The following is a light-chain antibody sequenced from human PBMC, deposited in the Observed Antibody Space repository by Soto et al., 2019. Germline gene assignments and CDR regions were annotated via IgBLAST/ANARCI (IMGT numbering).Light chain of an antibody. Sequence: QSALTQPPSASGSPGQSVTISCTGTSSDVGAYKYVSWYQQYPGKAHKLMIYEVSKRPSGVPDRFSGSKSGNTASLTVAGLQAEDEADNYCTSYVGSNIWVFGGGTKLTVL. V-gene: IGLV2-8*01. J-gene: IGLJ3*02. CDR1: SSDVGAYKY. CDR3: TSYVGSNIWV. CDR2: EVS.